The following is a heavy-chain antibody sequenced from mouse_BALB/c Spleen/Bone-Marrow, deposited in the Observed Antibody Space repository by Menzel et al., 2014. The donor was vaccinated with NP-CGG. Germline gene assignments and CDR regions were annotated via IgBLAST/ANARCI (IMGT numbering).Heavy chain of an antibody. V-gene: IGHV1S135*01. CDR1: GYAFTNYN. CDR2: NDPYSGGT. CDR3: ARLGTTAVPDY. J-gene: IGHJ2*01. D-gene: IGHD1-1*01. Sequence: QESGPELVKPGASVKVSCKASGYAFTNYNMYWVKQSHGKSLEWIGYNDPYSGGTNYNQKFKGKATLTVDKSSSTAYMHLNSLTSEDSAVYYCARLGTTAVPDYWGQGTTLTVSS.